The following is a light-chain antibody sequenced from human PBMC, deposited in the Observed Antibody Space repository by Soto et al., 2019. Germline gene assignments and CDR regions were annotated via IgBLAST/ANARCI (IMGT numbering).Light chain of an antibody. J-gene: IGKJ5*01. CDR3: QQRSNWPFT. V-gene: IGKV3D-20*02. CDR2: GAS. CDR1: QSVSTNN. Sequence: IVLTQSPGTLSSSPGERATLSCRASQSVSTNNLAWYQQRPGQAPRLLIYGASRRATGIPDRFSGSGSGTDFTLTISRREPEDLAGYYCQQRSNWPFTFGQGTRLEIK.